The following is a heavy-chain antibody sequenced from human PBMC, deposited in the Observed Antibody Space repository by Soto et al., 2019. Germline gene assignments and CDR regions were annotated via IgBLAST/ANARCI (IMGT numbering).Heavy chain of an antibody. J-gene: IGHJ5*02. Sequence: ELQLLESGGGLVQPGGSLRLSCAASGFIFSSYAMSWVRQAPGKGLEWVSAISGSGGSTYYADSVKGRFTISRDNSXXTLYLQMNSLRAEDTAGYYCAEEKISTSWCNWFDPWGQGTLGSVSS. CDR2: ISGSGGST. V-gene: IGHV3-23*01. CDR3: AEEKISTSWCNWFDP. D-gene: IGHD2-2*01. CDR1: GFIFSSYA.